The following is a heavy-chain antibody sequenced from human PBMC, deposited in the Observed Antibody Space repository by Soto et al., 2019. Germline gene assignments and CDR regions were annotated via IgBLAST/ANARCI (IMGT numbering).Heavy chain of an antibody. J-gene: IGHJ6*02. CDR3: TRCGIRYHSIGYYLGIDGMDV. Sequence: QVQLVQSGADVKKPESSVRVSCKASGGTFNSYAITWVRQAPGQGLEWMGGTIPMFGTTNYAEKFQGRVTISADESTNTAYMELSSPRSEDTAVYYCTRCGIRYHSIGYYLGIDGMDVWGQGTTVIVSS. V-gene: IGHV1-69*12. CDR2: TIPMFGTT. CDR1: GGTFNSYA. D-gene: IGHD3-22*01.